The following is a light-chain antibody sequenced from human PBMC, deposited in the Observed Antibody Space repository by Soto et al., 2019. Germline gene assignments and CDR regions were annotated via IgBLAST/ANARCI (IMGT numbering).Light chain of an antibody. Sequence: QSALTQPASVSGSPRQSITISCTGTSSDVGGYNYVSWYQQHPGKAPKLMIYDVSNRPSGVSNRFSGSKSGNTASLTISGLQAEDEADYYCSSYTRSNTLDVFGSGTKLTVL. J-gene: IGLJ1*01. CDR3: SSYTRSNTLDV. CDR2: DVS. CDR1: SSDVGGYNY. V-gene: IGLV2-14*01.